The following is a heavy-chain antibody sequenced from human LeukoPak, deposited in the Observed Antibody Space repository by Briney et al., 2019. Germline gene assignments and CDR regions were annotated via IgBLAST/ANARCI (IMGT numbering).Heavy chain of an antibody. V-gene: IGHV4-59*01. J-gene: IGHJ6*02. CDR1: GGSISSYY. Sequence: SATLSLTCTVSGGSISSYYWSWIRQPPGKGLEWIGYIYYSGSTNYNPSLKSRVTISVDTSKNQFSLKLSSVTAADTAVYYCAGMDVWGQGTTVTVSS. CDR3: AGMDV. CDR2: IYYSGST.